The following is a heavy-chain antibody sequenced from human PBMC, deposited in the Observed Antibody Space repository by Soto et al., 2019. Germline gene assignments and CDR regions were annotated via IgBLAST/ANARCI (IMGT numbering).Heavy chain of an antibody. CDR2: ISSSSSTI. CDR3: ARIGLTVTPGYYYYYYMDV. D-gene: IGHD4-4*01. V-gene: IGHV3-48*01. CDR1: GFTFSSYS. J-gene: IGHJ6*03. Sequence: GGSLRLSCAASGFTFSSYSMNWVRQAPGKGLEWVSYISSSSSTIYYADSVKGRFTISRDNAKNSLFLQMNSLRAEDTAVYYCARIGLTVTPGYYYYYYMDVWGKGTTVTVSS.